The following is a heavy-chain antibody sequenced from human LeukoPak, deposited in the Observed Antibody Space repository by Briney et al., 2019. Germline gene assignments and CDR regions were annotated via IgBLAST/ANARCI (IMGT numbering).Heavy chain of an antibody. CDR1: GFTFSSYE. CDR3: ARKGGYKAYDY. J-gene: IGHJ4*02. CDR2: ISSSGSTI. Sequence: GGSLRLSCAASGFTFSSYEMNWVRQAPGKGLEWVSYISSSGSTIYYADSVKGRFTISRDNAKNSLYLQMNSLRAEDTAVYYCARKGGYKAYDYWGQGTLVTVSS. V-gene: IGHV3-48*03. D-gene: IGHD5-24*01.